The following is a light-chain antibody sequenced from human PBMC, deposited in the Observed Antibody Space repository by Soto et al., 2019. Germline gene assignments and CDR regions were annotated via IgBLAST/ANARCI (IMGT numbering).Light chain of an antibody. CDR2: DVN. CDR1: SSDIGAYNF. J-gene: IGLJ1*01. Sequence: QSVLTQPASVSGSPGQSITISCTGTSSDIGAYNFVSWYQQHPGKAPKLMLYDVNIRPSGVSNRFSGSKSGNTASLTISGLQPEDEADYYCSSYTTSNTRQIVFGTGTKLTVL. CDR3: SSYTTSNTRQIV. V-gene: IGLV2-14*03.